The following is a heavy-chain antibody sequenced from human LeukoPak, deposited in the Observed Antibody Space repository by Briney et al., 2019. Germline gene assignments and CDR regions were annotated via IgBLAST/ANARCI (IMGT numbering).Heavy chain of an antibody. CDR2: ISSNGGST. V-gene: IGHV3-64*01. D-gene: IGHD3-16*01. CDR3: ARDRGLGAFDI. CDR1: GFTFSSYA. J-gene: IGHJ3*02. Sequence: GGSLRLSCAASGFTFSSYAMHWVRQAPGKELEYVSAISSNGGSTYYANSVKGRFTISRDNSKNTLYLQMGSLRAEDMAVYYCARDRGLGAFDIWGQGTMVTVSS.